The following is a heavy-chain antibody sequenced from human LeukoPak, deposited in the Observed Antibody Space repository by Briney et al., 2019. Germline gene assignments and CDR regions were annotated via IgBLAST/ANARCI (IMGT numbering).Heavy chain of an antibody. J-gene: IGHJ4*02. D-gene: IGHD3-9*01. CDR2: IWYDGIDK. CDR1: GFAFSTYT. V-gene: IGHV3-33*08. Sequence: GGSLRLSCAASGFAFSTYTMNWVRQAPGKGLEWVAVIWYDGIDKYYADSVKGRFTISRDNSKNTLYLQMNSLRAEDTAVYYCARESNDFLTGYYDYWGQGILVTVSS. CDR3: ARESNDFLTGYYDY.